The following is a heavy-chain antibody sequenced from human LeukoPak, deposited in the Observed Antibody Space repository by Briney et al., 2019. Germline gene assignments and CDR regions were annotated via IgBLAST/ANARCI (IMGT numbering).Heavy chain of an antibody. CDR1: GGSFSGYY. J-gene: IGHJ4*02. Sequence: ETLSLTCAVYGGSFSGYYWSWIRQPPGKGLEWIGEINHSGSTNYSPSLKSRVTISVDTSKNQFSLKLSSVTAADTAVYYCSREHMLRGLHWGQGTLVTVSS. CDR2: INHSGST. V-gene: IGHV4-34*01. D-gene: IGHD3-10*01. CDR3: SREHMLRGLH.